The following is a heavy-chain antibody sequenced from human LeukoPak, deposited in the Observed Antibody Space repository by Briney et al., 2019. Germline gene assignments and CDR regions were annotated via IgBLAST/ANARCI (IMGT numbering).Heavy chain of an antibody. V-gene: IGHV1-69*13. J-gene: IGHJ4*02. CDR2: IIPIFGTA. Sequence: SVKVSCKASGGTFSSYAISWVRQAPGQGLEWMGGIIPIFGTANYAQKFQGRVTITADESTSTAYMELSSLRSEDTAVYYCARRGTAGYCSSTSCHGSYFDYWGQGTLVTVSS. CDR1: GGTFSSYA. CDR3: ARRGTAGYCSSTSCHGSYFDY. D-gene: IGHD2-2*01.